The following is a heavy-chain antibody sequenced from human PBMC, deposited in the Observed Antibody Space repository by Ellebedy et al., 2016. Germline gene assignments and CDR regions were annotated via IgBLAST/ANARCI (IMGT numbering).Heavy chain of an antibody. CDR3: ARRITMIVVVITTHNWFDP. CDR1: GGSFSGYY. V-gene: IGHV4-34*01. Sequence: SETLSLXXAVYGGSFSGYYWSWIRQPPGKGLEWIGEINHSGSTNYNPSLKSRVTISVDTSKNQFSLKLSSVTAADTAVYYCARRITMIVVVITTHNWFDPWGQGTLVTVSS. CDR2: INHSGST. J-gene: IGHJ5*02. D-gene: IGHD3-22*01.